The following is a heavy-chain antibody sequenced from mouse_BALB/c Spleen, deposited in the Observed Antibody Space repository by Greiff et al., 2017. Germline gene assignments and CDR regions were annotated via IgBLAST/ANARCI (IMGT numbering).Heavy chain of an antibody. V-gene: IGHV14-4*02. Sequence: SGAELVRSGASVKLSCTASGFNIKDYYMHWVKQRPEQGLEWIGWIDPENGDTEYAPKFQGKATMTADTSSNTAYLQLSSLTSEDTAVYYCAYVGAMDYWGQGTSVTVSS. CDR1: GFNIKDYY. J-gene: IGHJ4*01. CDR3: AYVGAMDY. CDR2: IDPENGDT.